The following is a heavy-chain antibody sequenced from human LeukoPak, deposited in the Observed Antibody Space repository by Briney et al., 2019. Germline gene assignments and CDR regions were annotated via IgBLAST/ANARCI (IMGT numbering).Heavy chain of an antibody. CDR2: VTSPGDTT. Sequence: PGGSLRLSCAASGFNLNNYAMNWVRQAPGKGLEWVAAVTSPGDTTYYADSVKGRFIISRDSFKDILYLQMNRLGAEDTALYYCAKGAAIDHWGQGTLVTVSS. CDR3: AKGAAIDH. CDR1: GFNLNNYA. D-gene: IGHD2-21*01. J-gene: IGHJ4*02. V-gene: IGHV3-23*01.